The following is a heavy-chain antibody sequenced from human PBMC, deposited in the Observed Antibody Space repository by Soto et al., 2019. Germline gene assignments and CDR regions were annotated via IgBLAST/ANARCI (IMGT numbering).Heavy chain of an antibody. Sequence: GSLRLSCAASGFTFDTNGMHWVRQAPGKGLEWVAVISYDGSNRYYADSVKGRFTISRDNSKNTLYLQMNSLRSEDTAVYYCAKDHIVAAAPDYWGQGTLVTVSS. CDR1: GFTFDTNG. CDR2: ISYDGSNR. CDR3: AKDHIVAAAPDY. V-gene: IGHV3-30*18. J-gene: IGHJ4*02. D-gene: IGHD2-2*01.